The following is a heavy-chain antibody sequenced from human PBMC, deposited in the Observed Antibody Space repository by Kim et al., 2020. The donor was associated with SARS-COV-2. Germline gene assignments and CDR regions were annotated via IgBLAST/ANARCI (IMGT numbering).Heavy chain of an antibody. CDR3: PRGGVGALDY. CDR2: IRSKAYGGTI. D-gene: IGHD1-26*01. V-gene: IGHV3-49*04. Sequence: GGSLRLSCTASGFTFGDYAMSWVRQAPGKGLEWVGFIRSKAYGGTIEYAASVKGRFTISRDDSKSIAYLQMNSLKTEDTAVYYCPRGGVGALDYWGQGTLVTVSS. J-gene: IGHJ4*02. CDR1: GFTFGDYA.